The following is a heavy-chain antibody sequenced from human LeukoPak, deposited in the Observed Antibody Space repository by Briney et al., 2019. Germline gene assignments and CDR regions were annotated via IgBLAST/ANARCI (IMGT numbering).Heavy chain of an antibody. J-gene: IGHJ4*02. CDR3: ASDYGNPDVVDY. CDR1: GFTFGNYA. CDR2: VSYDGTKK. Sequence: PGGSLRLSCAASGFTFGNYAMHWVRQTPGKGLEWVAAVSYDGTKKYYADSVKGRFTISRDSSKNTSYLQMNSLGVEDTAVYYCASDYGNPDVVDYWGQGTLVTVSS. V-gene: IGHV3-30-3*01. D-gene: IGHD4-11*01.